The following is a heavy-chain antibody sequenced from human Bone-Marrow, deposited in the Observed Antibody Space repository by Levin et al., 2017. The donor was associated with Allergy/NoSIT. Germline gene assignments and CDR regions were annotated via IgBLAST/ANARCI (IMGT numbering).Heavy chain of an antibody. J-gene: IGHJ3*02. V-gene: IGHV3-30-3*01. CDR1: GFAFGSYS. CDR2: IGYTGTNT. Sequence: PGGSLRLSCVASGFAFGSYSMHWVRQAPGEGLEWMAVIGYTGTNTYYAESVKGRFTISRDNSKNTLYLQLNSLRLEDTAVFYCARGGGYSGQAFDIWGQGTMVRVSS. D-gene: IGHD5-12*01. CDR3: ARGGGYSGQAFDI.